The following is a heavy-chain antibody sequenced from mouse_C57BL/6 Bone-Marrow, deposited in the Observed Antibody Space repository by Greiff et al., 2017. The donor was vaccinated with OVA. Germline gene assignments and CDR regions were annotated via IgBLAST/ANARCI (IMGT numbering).Heavy chain of an antibody. Sequence: EVQLQESGPGLVKPSQSLSLTCSVTGYSITSGYYWNWIRQFPGNKLEWMGYISYDGSNNYNPSLKNRISITRDTSKNQFFLKLNSVTTEDTATYYCARDYGYADYYAMDYWGQGTSVTVSS. D-gene: IGHD2-2*01. J-gene: IGHJ4*01. CDR1: GYSITSGYY. V-gene: IGHV3-6*01. CDR2: ISYDGSN. CDR3: ARDYGYADYYAMDY.